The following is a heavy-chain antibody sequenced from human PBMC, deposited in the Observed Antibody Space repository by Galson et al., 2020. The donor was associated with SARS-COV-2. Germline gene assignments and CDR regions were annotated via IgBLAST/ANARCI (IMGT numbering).Heavy chain of an antibody. CDR1: GYSFTSYW. V-gene: IGHV5-51*01. CDR3: ARGRAGWYGGDAFDI. CDR2: IYPGDSDT. D-gene: IGHD6-19*01. Sequence: KIGESLKISCKGSGYSFTSYWIGWVRQMPGKGLEWMGIIYPGDSDTRYSPSFQGQVTISADKSISTAYLQWSSLKASDTAMYYCARGRAGWYGGDAFDIWGQGTMVTVSS. J-gene: IGHJ3*02.